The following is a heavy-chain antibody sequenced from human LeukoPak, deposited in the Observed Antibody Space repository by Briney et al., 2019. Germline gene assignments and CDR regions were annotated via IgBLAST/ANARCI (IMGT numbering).Heavy chain of an antibody. CDR1: GFTFSSYW. D-gene: IGHD2-15*01. V-gene: IGHV3-23*01. J-gene: IGHJ4*02. Sequence: GGSLRLSCAASGFTFSSYWMHWVRQAPGKGLEWVSAISSSGGSTHYADSVKGRFTISRDNSKNTLYLQMNSLRVEDTAVYYCAKGGVYCSGGNCYSADYWGQGTLVTVSS. CDR2: ISSSGGST. CDR3: AKGGVYCSGGNCYSADY.